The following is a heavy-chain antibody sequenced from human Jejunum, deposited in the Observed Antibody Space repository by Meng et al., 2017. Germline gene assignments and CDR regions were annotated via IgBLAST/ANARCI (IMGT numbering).Heavy chain of an antibody. Sequence: GEFLKTFCAGSGVAVSSYAANWVRQAPGKGLEWVSAISNSGGRTNYADSVKGRFTISRDNYKNTLYLQMNSLRAEDTTLFYCGKDRGDYNYYYGMDVWGQGTTVTVSS. V-gene: IGHV3-23*01. D-gene: IGHD3-10*01. CDR2: ISNSGGRT. CDR3: GKDRGDYNYYYGMDV. J-gene: IGHJ6*02. CDR1: GVAVSSYA.